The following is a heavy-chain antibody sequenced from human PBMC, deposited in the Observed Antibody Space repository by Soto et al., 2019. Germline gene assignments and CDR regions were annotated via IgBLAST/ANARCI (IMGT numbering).Heavy chain of an antibody. CDR2: ISYDGSNK. Sequence: QVQLVESGGGVVQPGRSLRLSCAASGFTFSSYGMHWVRQAPGKGLEWVAVISYDGSNKYYADSVKGRFTISRDNSKNTLYLQMNSLRAEDTAVYYCAKDHLSRDGYNWRNYYYYGMDVWGQGTTVTVSS. CDR3: AKDHLSRDGYNWRNYYYYGMDV. D-gene: IGHD5-12*01. V-gene: IGHV3-30*18. J-gene: IGHJ6*02. CDR1: GFTFSSYG.